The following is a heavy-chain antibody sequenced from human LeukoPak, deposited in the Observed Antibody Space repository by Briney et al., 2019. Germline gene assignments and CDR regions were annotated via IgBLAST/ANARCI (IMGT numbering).Heavy chain of an antibody. J-gene: IGHJ4*02. V-gene: IGHV1-46*01. CDR1: GYTFIRYY. CDR2: VNPSGDST. CDR3: ARWTTTYLDY. Sequence: ASVKVSCKASGYTFIRYYIHWVRQAPGQGLEWMGIVNPSGDSTNYAQKFQGRVTMTRDTSTSTVCMELSSLRSEDTAVYYCARWTTTYLDYWGQGTLVTVSS. D-gene: IGHD3/OR15-3a*01.